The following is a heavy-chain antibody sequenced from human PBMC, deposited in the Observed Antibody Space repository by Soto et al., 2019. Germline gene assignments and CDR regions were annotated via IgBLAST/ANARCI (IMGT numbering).Heavy chain of an antibody. D-gene: IGHD3-10*01. Sequence: SETLSLTYTVSGGSISSGGYYWSWIRQHPGKGLEWIGYIYYSGSTYYNPSLKSRVTISVDTSKNQFSLKLSSVTAADTAVYYCARERVLLWFGELLSDAFDIWGQGXMVTV. J-gene: IGHJ3*02. CDR1: GGSISSGGYY. CDR2: IYYSGST. V-gene: IGHV4-31*03. CDR3: ARERVLLWFGELLSDAFDI.